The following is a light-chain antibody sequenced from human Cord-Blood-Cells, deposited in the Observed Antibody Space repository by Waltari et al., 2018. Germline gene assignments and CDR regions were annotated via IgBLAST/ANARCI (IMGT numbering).Light chain of an antibody. J-gene: IGLJ2*01. CDR3: QSYDSSNVV. V-gene: IGLV6-57*01. CDR1: RGSIASNY. CDR2: EDN. Sequence: NFMLTQPHSVSESPGKTVTISCPRSRGSIASNYVQCYQQRPGSSPTTVIYEDNQRPSGVPDRFSGSIDSSSNSASLTISGLKTEDEADYYCQSYDSSNVVFGGGTKLTVL.